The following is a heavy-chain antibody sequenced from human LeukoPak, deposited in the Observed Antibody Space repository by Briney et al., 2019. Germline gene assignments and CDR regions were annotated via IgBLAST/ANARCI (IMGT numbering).Heavy chain of an antibody. CDR1: GFTFSAYW. CDR2: LNTDGTDT. V-gene: IGHV3-74*01. CDR3: TRDLHWNSVDY. D-gene: IGHD1-7*01. Sequence: GGSLRLTCAVSGFTFSAYWMHWVRQGPGKGLVWVSRLNTDGTDTIYADSVKGRFTISRDNAKNTLYLQINSLRVEDTGVYYCTRDLHWNSVDYWGQGTLVTVSS. J-gene: IGHJ4*02.